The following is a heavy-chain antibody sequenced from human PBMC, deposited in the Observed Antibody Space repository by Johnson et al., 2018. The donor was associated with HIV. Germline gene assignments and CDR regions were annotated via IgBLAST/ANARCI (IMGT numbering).Heavy chain of an antibody. J-gene: IGHJ3*02. Sequence: QVQLVESGGGVVQPGRSLRLSCAASGFTFSSYAMHWVRQAPGKGLEWVSVIYSGGSTYYADSVKGRFTISRANSKNTLYLQMNSLRAEDTAVYYCARDPLTAARWGPMNGGAFDIWGQGTMVTVSS. CDR3: ARDPLTAARWGPMNGGAFDI. D-gene: IGHD6-6*01. V-gene: IGHV3-NL1*01. CDR2: IYSGGST. CDR1: GFTFSSYA.